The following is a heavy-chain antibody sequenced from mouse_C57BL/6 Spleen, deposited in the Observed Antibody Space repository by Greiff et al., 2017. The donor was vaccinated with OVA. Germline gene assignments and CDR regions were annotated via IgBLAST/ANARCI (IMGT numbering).Heavy chain of an antibody. Sequence: VQLVESGPGLVQPSPCLSITCTVSGFSLTSYGVHWVRQSPGKGLEWLGVIWRGGSTDSTAAFISRLSISKDNSKGQIFFKMNSLQADDTAIYYCARPCITTVVAFAYWGQGTLVTVSA. CDR1: GFSLTSYG. V-gene: IGHV2-2*01. CDR2: IWRGGST. D-gene: IGHD1-1*01. J-gene: IGHJ3*01. CDR3: ARPCITTVVAFAY.